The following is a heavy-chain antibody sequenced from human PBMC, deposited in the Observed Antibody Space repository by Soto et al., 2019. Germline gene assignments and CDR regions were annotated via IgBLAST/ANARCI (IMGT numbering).Heavy chain of an antibody. D-gene: IGHD2-2*01. CDR1: GFTFSSYA. Sequence: GGSLRLSCAASGFTFSSYAMSWVRQAPGKGLEWVSAISGSGGSTYYADSVKGRFTISRDNSKNTLSLQMNSLRAEDTAVCYCAKDSHPATPPAHSDWGQGTLVTVSS. CDR2: ISGSGGST. J-gene: IGHJ4*02. CDR3: AKDSHPATPPAHSD. V-gene: IGHV3-23*01.